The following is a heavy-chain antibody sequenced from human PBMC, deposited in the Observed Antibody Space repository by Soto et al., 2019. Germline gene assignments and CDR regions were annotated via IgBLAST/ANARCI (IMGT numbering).Heavy chain of an antibody. CDR1: GYTFTSYV. J-gene: IGHJ6*02. V-gene: IGHV1-18*01. CDR3: ARDRTYEFWSESFYYGMDV. CDR2: ISAYYGNT. Sequence: APVKVACKASGYTFTSYVISWVRQSPGQGLEWMGWISAYYGNTNYAQKLQGRVTMTTDTSTSTAYLELRSLRSDDTAVHYCARDRTYEFWSESFYYGMDVWAQGTTVTVPS. D-gene: IGHD3-3*01.